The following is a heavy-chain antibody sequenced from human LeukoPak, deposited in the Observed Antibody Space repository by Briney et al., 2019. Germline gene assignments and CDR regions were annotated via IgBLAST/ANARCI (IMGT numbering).Heavy chain of an antibody. V-gene: IGHV3-48*03. CDR1: GFTFSSYE. J-gene: IGHJ4*02. CDR2: ISSSGSTI. D-gene: IGHD6-19*01. CDR3: ARDGPGVAVAPYYFDY. Sequence: GGSLRLSCAASGFTFSSYEMNWVRQAPGKGLEWVSYISSSGSTIYYADSVKGRFTISRDNAKNSLYLQMNSLRAEDTALYYCARDGPGVAVAPYYFDYWGQGTLVTVSS.